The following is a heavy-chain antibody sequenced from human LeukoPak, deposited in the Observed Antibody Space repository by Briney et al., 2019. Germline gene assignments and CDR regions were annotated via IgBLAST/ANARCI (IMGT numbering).Heavy chain of an antibody. CDR3: AKDPNNYGGNSDYFDY. CDR2: IWYDGSDK. Sequence: GGSLRLSCAASGFSFSDHSMHWVRQAPGEGLEWVAVIWYDGSDKYYADSVKGRFTVSRDNSNNTLYLQMNSLRGEDTGVYYCAKDPNNYGGNSDYFDYWGQGTLVTVSS. J-gene: IGHJ4*02. D-gene: IGHD4-23*01. CDR1: GFSFSDHS. V-gene: IGHV3-33*06.